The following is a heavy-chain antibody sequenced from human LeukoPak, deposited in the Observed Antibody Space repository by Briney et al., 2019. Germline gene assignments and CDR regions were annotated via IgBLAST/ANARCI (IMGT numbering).Heavy chain of an antibody. J-gene: IGHJ4*02. CDR3: ASVYGGNSAYFDY. D-gene: IGHD4-23*01. Sequence: GESLKISCKGTGYSFTSYWIGWVRQMPGKGLERMGIIYPGDSDTRYSPSFQGQVTISADKSISTAYLQWSSLKASDTAMYYCASVYGGNSAYFDYWGQGTLVTVSS. CDR2: IYPGDSDT. CDR1: GYSFTSYW. V-gene: IGHV5-51*01.